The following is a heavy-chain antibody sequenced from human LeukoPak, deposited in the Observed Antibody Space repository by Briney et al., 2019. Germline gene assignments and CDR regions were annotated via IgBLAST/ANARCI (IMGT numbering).Heavy chain of an antibody. D-gene: IGHD3-10*01. CDR3: ARTYYYGSGDSN. Sequence: ASVKVSCKASGYTFTGYYMHWVRQAPGQGLEWMGWINPNSGGTNYAQKFQGRVTMTRDTSISTAYMELSRLRSDDTAVYYCARTYYYGSGDSNWGQGTLVTVSS. CDR2: INPNSGGT. V-gene: IGHV1-2*02. CDR1: GYTFTGYY. J-gene: IGHJ4*02.